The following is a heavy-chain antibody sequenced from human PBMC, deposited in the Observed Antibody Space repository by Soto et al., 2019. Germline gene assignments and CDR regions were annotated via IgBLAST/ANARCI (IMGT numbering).Heavy chain of an antibody. V-gene: IGHV4-30-4*01. D-gene: IGHD3-10*01. Sequence: QVQLQESGPGLVKPSQTLSLTCTVSGGSISSGDYYWSWIRQPPGKGLEWIGYIYYSGSTYYNPSLKRRXTXSXHTSKNQFSLKLSSVTAADTAVYYCARAQGSGFLVSWGQGTLVTVSS. CDR2: IYYSGST. CDR3: ARAQGSGFLVS. J-gene: IGHJ4*02. CDR1: GGSISSGDYY.